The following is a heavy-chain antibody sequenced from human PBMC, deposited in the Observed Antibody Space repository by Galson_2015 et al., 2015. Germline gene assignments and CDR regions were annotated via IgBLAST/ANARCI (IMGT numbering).Heavy chain of an antibody. J-gene: IGHJ4*02. V-gene: IGHV3-48*02. Sequence: SLRLSCAASGFTFSAYHMNWVRQAPGKGLEWVSYISSSTTTIYYADSVKGRFTISRDSAKNSLYLQMNSLRDEDTAVYYCARSRSTTGTTFGYWGQGTLVTVSS. D-gene: IGHD1-1*01. CDR3: ARSRSTTGTTFGY. CDR2: ISSSTTTI. CDR1: GFTFSAYH.